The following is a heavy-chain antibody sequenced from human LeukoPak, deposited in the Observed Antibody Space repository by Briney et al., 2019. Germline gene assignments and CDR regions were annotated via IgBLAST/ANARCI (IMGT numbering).Heavy chain of an antibody. Sequence: GGSLRLSCAASGFIFSNFDMHWIRQAPGKGLEWVAVISYDGSNRHYADSVKGRFTISRDNSRSTLYLQMNSLRPEDTAIYYCAREGYYGSGSPPSLYFDYWGQGTLVTVSS. CDR1: GFIFSNFD. V-gene: IGHV3-30*03. J-gene: IGHJ4*02. CDR2: ISYDGSNR. D-gene: IGHD3-10*01. CDR3: AREGYYGSGSPPSLYFDY.